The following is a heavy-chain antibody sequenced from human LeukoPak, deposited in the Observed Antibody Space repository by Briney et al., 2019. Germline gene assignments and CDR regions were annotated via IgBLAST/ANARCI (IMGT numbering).Heavy chain of an antibody. Sequence: GGSLRLSCAASGFTFSSYAMSWVRQAPGKGLEWVSAISGSGGSTYYADSVKGRFTISRDNSKNTLYLQMNSRRAEDTAVYYCAKFVTGYSIVDAFDIWGQGTMVTVSS. V-gene: IGHV3-23*01. CDR3: AKFVTGYSIVDAFDI. J-gene: IGHJ3*02. CDR1: GFTFSSYA. D-gene: IGHD3-9*01. CDR2: ISGSGGST.